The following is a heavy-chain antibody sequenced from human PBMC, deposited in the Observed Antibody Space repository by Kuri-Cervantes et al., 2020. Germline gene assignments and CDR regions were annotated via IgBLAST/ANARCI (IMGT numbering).Heavy chain of an antibody. V-gene: IGHV4-34*01. CDR1: GGSFSGYY. Sequence: GSLRLSCAVYGGSFSGYYWSWIRQPPGKGLEWIGEINHSGSTNYNPSLKSRVTISVDTSKNQLSLKLNSVTAADTAVYYCARAYDYGDYVHWFDPWGQGTLVTVSS. D-gene: IGHD4-17*01. CDR2: INHSGST. CDR3: ARAYDYGDYVHWFDP. J-gene: IGHJ5*02.